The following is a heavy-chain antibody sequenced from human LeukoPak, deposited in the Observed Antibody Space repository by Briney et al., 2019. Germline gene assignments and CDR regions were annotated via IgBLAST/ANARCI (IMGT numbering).Heavy chain of an antibody. J-gene: IGHJ4*02. Sequence: PGGSLRLSCAASGFTFSSYAMSWVRQAPGKGLEWVSVISNSAGRTFYAASVKGRFTISRDNSKNTLYLQMNSLRAEDTAVYYCAKRASGSGTSLYYFDYWGQGTLVTVSS. V-gene: IGHV3-23*01. CDR2: ISNSAGRT. CDR1: GFTFSSYA. CDR3: AKRASGSGTSLYYFDY. D-gene: IGHD3-10*01.